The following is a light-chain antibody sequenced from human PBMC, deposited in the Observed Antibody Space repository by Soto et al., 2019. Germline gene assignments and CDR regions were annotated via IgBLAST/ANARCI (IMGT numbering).Light chain of an antibody. J-gene: IGLJ1*01. CDR3: QSYDSSLSGSV. Sequence: QSVLTQPPSVSGAPGQRVTISCTGIISNIGAGYDVHWYQQLPGTAPKLLIYSNTNRPSGVPDRFSGSQSGTSASLAITGLQAEDEADYHCQSYDSSLSGSVXGTGTKVTVL. CDR1: ISNIGAGYD. CDR2: SNT. V-gene: IGLV1-40*01.